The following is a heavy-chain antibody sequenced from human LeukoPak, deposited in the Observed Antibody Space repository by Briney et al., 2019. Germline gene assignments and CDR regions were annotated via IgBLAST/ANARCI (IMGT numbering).Heavy chain of an antibody. V-gene: IGHV1-18*01. Sequence: ASVKVSCKASGHTSTSYGISWVRQAPGQGLEWMGWISAYNGNTNYAQKLQGRVTMTTDTSTSTAYMELRSLRSDDTAVYYCAREERLRFLEWLPNHYYYGMDVWGQGTTVTVSS. J-gene: IGHJ6*02. CDR3: AREERLRFLEWLPNHYYYGMDV. CDR1: GHTSTSYG. D-gene: IGHD3-3*01. CDR2: ISAYNGNT.